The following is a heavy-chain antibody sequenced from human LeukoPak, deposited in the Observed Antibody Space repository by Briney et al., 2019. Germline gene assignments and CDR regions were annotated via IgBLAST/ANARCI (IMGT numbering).Heavy chain of an antibody. J-gene: IGHJ4*02. V-gene: IGHV3-73*01. CDR1: GFTFSGSA. CDR2: IRSKANSYAT. D-gene: IGHD3-22*01. Sequence: GGSLRLSCAASGFTFSGSAMHWVRQASGKGLEWVGRIRSKANSYATAYAASVKGRFTISRDDSKNTAYLQMNSLKTEDTAVYYCTRRLEYYYDSSGENHPFDYWGQGTLVTVSS. CDR3: TRRLEYYYDSSGENHPFDY.